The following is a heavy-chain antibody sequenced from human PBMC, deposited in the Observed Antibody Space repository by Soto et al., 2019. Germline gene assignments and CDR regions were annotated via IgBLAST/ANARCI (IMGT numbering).Heavy chain of an antibody. CDR2: ISAYNGNT. V-gene: IGHV1-18*01. CDR1: GYTFTSYG. J-gene: IGHJ4*02. CDR3: AREGSITFGGVIVH. D-gene: IGHD3-16*02. Sequence: ASVKVSCKASGYTFTSYGIGWVRQVPGQGLEWMGWISAYNGNTNYAQKLQGRVTMTTDTSTSTAYMELRSLRSDDTAVYYCAREGSITFGGVIVHWGQGTLVTVSS.